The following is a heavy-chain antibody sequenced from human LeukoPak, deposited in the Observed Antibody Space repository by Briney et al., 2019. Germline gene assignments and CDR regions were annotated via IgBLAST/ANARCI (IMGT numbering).Heavy chain of an antibody. CDR2: ISGSGGST. J-gene: IGHJ4*02. CDR3: AKTLSKGVVVPAAIVLFDY. Sequence: PGGSLRLSCAASGFTFSSYAMSWVRQAPGKGLEWVSAISGSGGSTYYADSVKGRFTISRDNSKNTLYLQMNSLRAEDTAVYYCAKTLSKGVVVPAAIVLFDYWGQGTLVTVSS. D-gene: IGHD2-2*01. V-gene: IGHV3-23*01. CDR1: GFTFSSYA.